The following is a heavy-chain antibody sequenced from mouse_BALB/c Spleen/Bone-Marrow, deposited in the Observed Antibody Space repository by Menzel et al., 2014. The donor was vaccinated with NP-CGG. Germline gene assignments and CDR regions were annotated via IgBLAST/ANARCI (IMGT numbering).Heavy chain of an antibody. Sequence: QVQLQQSGAELVRPGSSVKISCKASGYTFSNFWMNWVKQRPGQGLEWIGQIHPGDGDTNNNGKFKGKATLTIDKSSSTAYMQLSGLSSEDSAVYFCARVYYGNLDYWGQGTTLTVS. CDR2: IHPGDGDT. J-gene: IGHJ2*01. CDR3: ARVYYGNLDY. CDR1: GYTFSNFW. D-gene: IGHD2-1*01. V-gene: IGHV1-80*01.